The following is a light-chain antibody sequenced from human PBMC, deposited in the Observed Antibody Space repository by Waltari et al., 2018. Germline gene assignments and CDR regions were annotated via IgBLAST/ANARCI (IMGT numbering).Light chain of an antibody. CDR3: QQYYTTPYT. J-gene: IGKJ2*01. Sequence: ELVMTQSPATLSVSPGERATLSCRASQSVSSNLAWYQQKPGQAPRLLIFGASTRATGIPARFSGSGSGTEFTLTISSLQSEDVAVYYCQQYYTTPYTFGQGTKLEIK. CDR1: QSVSSN. CDR2: GAS. V-gene: IGKV3-15*01.